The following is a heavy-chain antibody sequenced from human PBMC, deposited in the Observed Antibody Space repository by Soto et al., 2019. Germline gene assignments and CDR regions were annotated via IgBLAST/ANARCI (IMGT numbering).Heavy chain of an antibody. CDR2: ISSSRSYT. Sequence: GGSLKLSCAAFGFTFGDYYMSWIRQAPGKGLEWVSYISSSRSYTNYADSVKGRFTISRDNAKNSLYLQMNSLRAEDTAVYYCARDYLVIPHRVIDYWGQGTLVTVSS. CDR1: GFTFGDYY. D-gene: IGHD2-15*01. CDR3: ARDYLVIPHRVIDY. V-gene: IGHV3-11*06. J-gene: IGHJ4*02.